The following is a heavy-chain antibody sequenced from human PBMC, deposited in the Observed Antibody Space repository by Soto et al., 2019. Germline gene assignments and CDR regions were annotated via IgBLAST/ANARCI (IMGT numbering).Heavy chain of an antibody. CDR3: AGEQYGPQAIYYYYGMDV. CDR2: ISSSGSTI. CDR1: GFTFSSYE. V-gene: IGHV3-48*03. D-gene: IGHD3-10*01. J-gene: IGHJ6*02. Sequence: GGSLRLSCAASGFTFSSYEMNWVRQAPGKGLEWVSYISSSGSTIYYADSVKGRFTISRDNAKNSLYLQMNSLRAEDTAVYYCAGEQYGPQAIYYYYGMDVWGQGTTVTVSS.